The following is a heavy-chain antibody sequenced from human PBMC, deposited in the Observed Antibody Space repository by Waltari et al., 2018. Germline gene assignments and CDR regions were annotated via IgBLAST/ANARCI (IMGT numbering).Heavy chain of an antibody. CDR3: VRRLDKRRGFDY. D-gene: IGHD3-16*01. V-gene: IGHV3-74*01. CDR1: GFTFTTYW. CDR2: INSDGSGT. Sequence: EVELVESGGGLVQPGGSLRLSCAASGFTFTTYWTHWVRQAPGKGLVWVSRINSDGSGTSYADSVQGRYTISRDNAKNTVFLQMNSLRVEDTAVYYCVRRLDKRRGFDYWGQGTLVTVSS. J-gene: IGHJ4*02.